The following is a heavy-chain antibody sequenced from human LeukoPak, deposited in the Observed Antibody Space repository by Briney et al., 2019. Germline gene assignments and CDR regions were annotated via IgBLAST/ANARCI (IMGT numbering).Heavy chain of an antibody. CDR3: ARPGAAIGKGYFQH. CDR2: INHSGST. CDR1: GGSFSGYY. V-gene: IGHV4-34*01. J-gene: IGHJ1*01. Sequence: SETLSLTCAVYGGSFSGYYWSWIRQPPGKGLEWIGEINHSGSTNYNPSLKSRDTISVDTSKNQFSLKLSSVTAADTAVYYCARPGAAIGKGYFQHWGQGTLVTVSS. D-gene: IGHD2-2*02.